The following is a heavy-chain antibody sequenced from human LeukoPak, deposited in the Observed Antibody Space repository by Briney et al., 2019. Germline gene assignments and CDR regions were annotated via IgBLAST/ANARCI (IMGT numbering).Heavy chain of an antibody. V-gene: IGHV1-18*01. J-gene: IGHJ5*02. CDR1: GYTFTSYD. Sequence: ASVKVSCKASGYTFTSYDISWVRQAPGQGLEWMGWITAYNGHTEYAQNFQGRVTMTTDTSTSTTYMEVRSLRSDDTAVYYCARTLVAAPGTKGGPWGQGTLVTVSS. CDR3: ARTLVAAPGTKGGP. CDR2: ITAYNGHT. D-gene: IGHD6-13*01.